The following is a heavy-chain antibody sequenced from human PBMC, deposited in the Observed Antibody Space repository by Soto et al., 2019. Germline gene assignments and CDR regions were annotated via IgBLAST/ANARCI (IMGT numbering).Heavy chain of an antibody. D-gene: IGHD2-2*01. Sequence: QVQLVESGGGVVQPGRSLRLSCAASGFTFNSYGMHWVRQGTGKGLEWVALISYDGSDKYYPDSVKGGFTISRDNSKNTLYLQINSLRPEDTAVYYCAKGLGHGIMPDYWGQGTLVTFSS. CDR1: GFTFNSYG. V-gene: IGHV3-30*18. CDR3: AKGLGHGIMPDY. CDR2: ISYDGSDK. J-gene: IGHJ4*02.